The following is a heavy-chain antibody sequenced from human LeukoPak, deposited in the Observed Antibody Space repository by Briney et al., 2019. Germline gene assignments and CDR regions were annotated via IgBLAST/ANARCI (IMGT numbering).Heavy chain of an antibody. CDR1: GFTFNSYA. CDR3: ARDPSGDGVGSPGL. CDR2: ISYDGSNR. Sequence: PGGSLRLSCAASGFTFNSYALHWVRQAPGKGLEWVALISYDGSNRYYADSVKGRFTTSRDNSKNTLYLQMNSLRVDDTAVYYCARDPSGDGVGSPGLWGQGTLVTVSS. D-gene: IGHD7-27*01. V-gene: IGHV3-30*04. J-gene: IGHJ4*02.